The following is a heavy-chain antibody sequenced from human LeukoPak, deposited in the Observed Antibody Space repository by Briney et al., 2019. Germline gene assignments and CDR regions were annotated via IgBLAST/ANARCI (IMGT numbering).Heavy chain of an antibody. J-gene: IGHJ3*02. CDR3: ARDGDYDILTGYLNGDAFDI. D-gene: IGHD3-9*01. CDR2: ISSSSSTI. CDR1: GFTFSSYS. Sequence: GGSLRLSCAASGFTFSSYSMNWVRQAPGKGLKWVSYISSSSSTIYYADSVKGRFTISRDNAKNSLYLQMNSLRAEDTAVYYCARDGDYDILTGYLNGDAFDIWGQGTMVTVSS. V-gene: IGHV3-48*01.